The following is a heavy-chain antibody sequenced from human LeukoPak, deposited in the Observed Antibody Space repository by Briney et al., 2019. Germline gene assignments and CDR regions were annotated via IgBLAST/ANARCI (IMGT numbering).Heavy chain of an antibody. V-gene: IGHV3-66*01. CDR1: EFSVGSNY. CDR2: IYSGGST. D-gene: IGHD3-22*01. Sequence: QTGGSLRLSCAASEFSVGSNYMTWVRQAPGKGLEWVSLIYSGGSTYYADSVKGRFTISRDNSKNTLYLQMNSLRAEDTAVYYCARDRIPYYYDSSGSAPAYWGQGTLVTVSS. J-gene: IGHJ4*02. CDR3: ARDRIPYYYDSSGSAPAY.